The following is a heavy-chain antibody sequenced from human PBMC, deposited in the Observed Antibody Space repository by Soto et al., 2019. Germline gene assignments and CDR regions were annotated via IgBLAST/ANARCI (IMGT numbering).Heavy chain of an antibody. J-gene: IGHJ4*02. D-gene: IGHD5-18*01. CDR3: PSSGYRYGPLDY. CDR2: IRSKAYGGTT. Sequence: GSLGLSCPASGFTFGDYAMSWVRQAPGKGLEWVGFIRSKAYGGTTEYAASVKGGFTISRDDSKSIAYLQMNSLKTEDTAVYYCPSSGYRYGPLDYWGQGTLVTVYS. CDR1: GFTFGDYA. V-gene: IGHV3-49*04.